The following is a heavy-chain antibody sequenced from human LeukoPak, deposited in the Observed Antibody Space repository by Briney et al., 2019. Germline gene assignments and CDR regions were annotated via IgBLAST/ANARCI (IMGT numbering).Heavy chain of an antibody. D-gene: IGHD6-6*01. CDR1: GGSISSHY. CDR2: IYYSGST. V-gene: IGHV4-59*11. J-gene: IGHJ6*03. Sequence: ETLSLTCTVSGGSISSHYRSWIRQPPGKGLEWIGYIYYSGSTNYNPSLKSRVTISVDTSKNQFSLKLSSVTAADTAAYYCARGGSSSTRSYYYYMDVWGKGTTVTVSS. CDR3: ARGGSSSTRSYYYYMDV.